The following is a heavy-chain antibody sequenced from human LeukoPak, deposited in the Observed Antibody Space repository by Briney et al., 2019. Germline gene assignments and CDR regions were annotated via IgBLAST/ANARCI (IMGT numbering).Heavy chain of an antibody. CDR2: INTNTGNP. Sequence: ASVKVSCKASGYTFTSYAMNWVRQAPGQGLEWMGCINTNTGNPTYAQVFTGRFVFSLDTSVSTAYLQISSLKAEDTAVYYCARDSYISPDIVVVVSALVTWGQGTMVTVSS. CDR3: ARDSYISPDIVVVVSALVT. CDR1: GYTFTSYA. J-gene: IGHJ3*01. D-gene: IGHD2-15*01. V-gene: IGHV7-4-1*02.